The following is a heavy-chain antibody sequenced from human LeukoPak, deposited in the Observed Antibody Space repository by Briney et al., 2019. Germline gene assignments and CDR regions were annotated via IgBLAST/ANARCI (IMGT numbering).Heavy chain of an antibody. V-gene: IGHV4-30-4*01. J-gene: IGHJ3*02. CDR3: ARAILLWFGDPNDAFDI. D-gene: IGHD3-10*01. Sequence: PSETLSLTCTVSGGSISSGDYYWSWIRQPPGKGLEWIGYIYYSGSTYYNPSLKSRVTISVDTSKNQFSLKLSSVTAADTAVYYCARAILLWFGDPNDAFDIWGQGTMVTVSS. CDR1: GGSISSGDYY. CDR2: IYYSGST.